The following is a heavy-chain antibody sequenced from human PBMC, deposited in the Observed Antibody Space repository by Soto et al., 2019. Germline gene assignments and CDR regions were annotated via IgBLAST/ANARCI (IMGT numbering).Heavy chain of an antibody. Sequence: QVQLQESGPGLVKPSGTLSLTCAVSGDSIGSGHWWSWVRQPPGKGLEWIGEIYHSGSSNYNPSLKSRVTISVDKSENQFSLKLSSVTAADTAVYLCVSTGGYSYAYGTWGQGTLVTVSS. V-gene: IGHV4-4*02. CDR2: IYHSGSS. CDR3: VSTGGYSYAYGT. J-gene: IGHJ5*02. CDR1: GDSIGSGHW. D-gene: IGHD5-18*01.